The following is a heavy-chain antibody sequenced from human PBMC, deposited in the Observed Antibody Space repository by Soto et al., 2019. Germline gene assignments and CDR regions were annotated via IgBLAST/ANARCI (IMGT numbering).Heavy chain of an antibody. CDR2: ISYDGSNK. J-gene: IGHJ6*03. D-gene: IGHD3-3*01. Sequence: GGSLRLSCAASGFTFSSYGIHWVRQAPGKGLEWVAVISYDGSNKYYADSVKGRFTISRDNSKNTLYLQMNSLRAEDTAVYYCTRLNYDFWSGFPTPYYYMDVWGKGTTVTVSS. V-gene: IGHV3-30*03. CDR3: TRLNYDFWSGFPTPYYYMDV. CDR1: GFTFSSYG.